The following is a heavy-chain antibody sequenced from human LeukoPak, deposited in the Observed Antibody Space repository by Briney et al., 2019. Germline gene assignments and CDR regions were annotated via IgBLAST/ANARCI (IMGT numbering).Heavy chain of an antibody. CDR1: GYTFTCYY. Sequence: ASVKVSCKASGYTFTCYYMHWVRQAPGQGLEWVGWINPNSGGTNYAQKVQGRVTMTRDTSISTAYMELSRLTSGDTAVYYCARVLTGYWCNWFDPWGQGTLVTVSS. CDR3: ARVLTGYWCNWFDP. V-gene: IGHV1-2*02. CDR2: INPNSGGT. D-gene: IGHD2-8*02. J-gene: IGHJ5*02.